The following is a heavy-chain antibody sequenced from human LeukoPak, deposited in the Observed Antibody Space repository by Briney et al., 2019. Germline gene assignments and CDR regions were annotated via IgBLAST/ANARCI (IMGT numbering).Heavy chain of an antibody. D-gene: IGHD3-22*01. Sequence: SETPSLTCTVPGGSISSSSYYSGWIRQPPGKGLEWIGCIYYSGSTYYNPSLKSRVTISVDTSKNQFSLKLSSVTAADTAVYYCALTYYYDSSFYFDYWGQGTLVTVSS. CDR2: IYYSGST. CDR1: GGSISSSSYY. J-gene: IGHJ4*02. CDR3: ALTYYYDSSFYFDY. V-gene: IGHV4-39*05.